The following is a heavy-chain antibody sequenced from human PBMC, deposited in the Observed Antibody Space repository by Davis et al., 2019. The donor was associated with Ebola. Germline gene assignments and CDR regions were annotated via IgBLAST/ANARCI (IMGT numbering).Heavy chain of an antibody. Sequence: MPSETLSLTCTVSGGSISSSSYYWGWIRQPPGKGLEWIGSIYYSGSTYYNPSLKSRVTISVDTSKNQFSLKLSSVTAADTAVYYCARGGYSSSWSIRYNWFDPWGQGTLVTVSS. CDR1: GGSISSSSYY. V-gene: IGHV4-39*01. J-gene: IGHJ5*02. D-gene: IGHD6-13*01. CDR2: IYYSGST. CDR3: ARGGYSSSWSIRYNWFDP.